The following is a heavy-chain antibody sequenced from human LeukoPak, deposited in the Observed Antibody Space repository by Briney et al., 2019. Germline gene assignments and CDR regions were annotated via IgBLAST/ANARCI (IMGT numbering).Heavy chain of an antibody. CDR1: GFTFSSYA. J-gene: IGHJ4*02. CDR3: AKDLWGASYHY. Sequence: GGSLRLSCAASGFTFSSYAMSWVRQVPGKGLEWVSAISGSGGSTYYADSVKGRFTISRDNSKNTLYLQMNSLRAEDTAVYYCAKDLWGASYHYWGQGTLVTVSS. D-gene: IGHD3-16*02. V-gene: IGHV3-23*01. CDR2: ISGSGGST.